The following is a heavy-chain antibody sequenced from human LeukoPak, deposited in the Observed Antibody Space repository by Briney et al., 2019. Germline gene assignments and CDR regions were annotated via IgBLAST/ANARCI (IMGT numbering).Heavy chain of an antibody. CDR2: MNPNSGNT. Sequence: ASVKVSCKASGYTFTSYDTNWVRQATGQGLEWVGWMNPNSGNTGYAQKFQGRVTMTRNTSISTAYMELSSLRSEDTAVYYCARGLNYYDSSGYDYWGQGTLVTVSS. CDR3: ARGLNYYDSSGYDY. D-gene: IGHD3-22*01. CDR1: GYTFTSYD. J-gene: IGHJ4*02. V-gene: IGHV1-8*01.